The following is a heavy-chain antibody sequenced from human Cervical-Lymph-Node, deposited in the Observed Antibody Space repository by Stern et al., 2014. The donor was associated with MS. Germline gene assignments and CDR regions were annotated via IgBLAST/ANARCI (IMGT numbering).Heavy chain of an antibody. Sequence: QVQLVQSGAEVKQPGTSVKVSCKASRYTFTAYHLHWVRQAPGQGLELMGWIDCNSGVTNDAHECQGRVTMLRDTSISSAYMELSRLTSDDPAVYSCESGAPGPVDQTDCYDYWGQGTLVTVSS. J-gene: IGHJ4*02. CDR2: IDCNSGVT. CDR3: ESGAPGPVDQTDCYDY. D-gene: IGHD2-15*01. CDR1: RYTFTAYH. V-gene: IGHV1-2*07.